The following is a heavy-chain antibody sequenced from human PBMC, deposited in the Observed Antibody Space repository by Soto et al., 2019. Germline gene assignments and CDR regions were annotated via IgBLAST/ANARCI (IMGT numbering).Heavy chain of an antibody. CDR3: AKDIGGGRDFNWNPTGSFDY. J-gene: IGHJ4*02. Sequence: GGSLRLSCAASGFTFSSYAMSWVRQAPGKGLEWVSAISGSGGSTYYADSVKGRFTISRDNSKNTLYLQMNSLRAEDTAVYYCAKDIGGGRDFNWNPTGSFDYWGQGTLVTVSS. CDR2: ISGSGGST. CDR1: GFTFSSYA. V-gene: IGHV3-23*01. D-gene: IGHD1-1*01.